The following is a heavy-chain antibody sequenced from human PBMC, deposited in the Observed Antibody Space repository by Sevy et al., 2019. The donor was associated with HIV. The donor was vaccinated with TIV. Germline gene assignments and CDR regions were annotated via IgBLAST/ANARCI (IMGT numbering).Heavy chain of an antibody. CDR3: AIGRSPEVWRGDIDF. J-gene: IGHJ4*02. V-gene: IGHV3-23*01. CDR1: GFTFNYYA. D-gene: IGHD3-3*01. Sequence: GGSLRLSCAASGFTFNYYAMNWVRPAPGKGLEWISGLSGSGGSTNYADSVKGRFTISRDNSKNTLYLQMNSLRAEDTAMYYCAIGRSPEVWRGDIDFWGQGTLVTVSS. CDR2: LSGSGGST.